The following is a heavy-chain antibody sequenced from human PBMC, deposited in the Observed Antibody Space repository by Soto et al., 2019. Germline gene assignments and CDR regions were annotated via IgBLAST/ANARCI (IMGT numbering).Heavy chain of an antibody. Sequence: QVQLVQSGAEVKKPGASVKVSCKASGYTFTSYGISWVRQAPGQGLEWMGWISAYNGNTTYAQQLQGRVTMTTDTSTSTAYMELRSLRSDDTAVYYCARDVIAVADPYYYYGMDVWGQGTTVTVSS. CDR3: ARDVIAVADPYYYYGMDV. CDR1: GYTFTSYG. V-gene: IGHV1-18*01. CDR2: ISAYNGNT. J-gene: IGHJ6*02. D-gene: IGHD6-19*01.